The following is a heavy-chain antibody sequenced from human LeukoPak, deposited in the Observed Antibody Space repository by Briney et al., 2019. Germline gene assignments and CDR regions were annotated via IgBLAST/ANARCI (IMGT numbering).Heavy chain of an antibody. CDR2: MRYDGRNK. J-gene: IGHJ3*02. CDR1: GFRFSSNE. CDR3: AKDTTTVTGHAFDI. D-gene: IGHD4-17*01. Sequence: PGGSLRLSCVASGFRFSSNEMTWVRQAPGKWLEWVAFMRYDGRNKYYAESVKGRFTISRDISKNTLYLEMNSLRAADTAVYYCAKDTTTVTGHAFDIWGQGTMVTVSS. V-gene: IGHV3-30*02.